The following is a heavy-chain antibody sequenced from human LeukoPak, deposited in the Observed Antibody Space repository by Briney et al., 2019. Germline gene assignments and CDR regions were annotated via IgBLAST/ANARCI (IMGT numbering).Heavy chain of an antibody. Sequence: GASVKVSCKVSGYTLTELSMHWVRQAPGKGLEWMGGFDPEDGETIYAQKFQGRVTMTEDTSTDTAYMELSSLRSEDTAVYYCATARFSYLGRITIFGVVSPGAFDIWGQGTMVTVSS. J-gene: IGHJ3*02. CDR3: ATARFSYLGRITIFGVVSPGAFDI. V-gene: IGHV1-24*01. CDR2: FDPEDGET. D-gene: IGHD3-3*01. CDR1: GYTLTELS.